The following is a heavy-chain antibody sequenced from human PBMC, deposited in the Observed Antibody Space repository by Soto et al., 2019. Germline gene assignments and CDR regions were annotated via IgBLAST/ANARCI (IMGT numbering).Heavy chain of an antibody. V-gene: IGHV3-53*01. Sequence: EVQLVESGGGLIQPGGSLRLSCAASGFTVSSNYMSWVRQAPGKGLEWVSVIYSGGSTYYADSVKGRFTISRDNSKNTLYLQMNSLRAEDTAVYYCARVGGLDYYDSSGRFDYWGQGTLVTVSS. D-gene: IGHD3-22*01. J-gene: IGHJ4*02. CDR1: GFTVSSNY. CDR3: ARVGGLDYYDSSGRFDY. CDR2: IYSGGST.